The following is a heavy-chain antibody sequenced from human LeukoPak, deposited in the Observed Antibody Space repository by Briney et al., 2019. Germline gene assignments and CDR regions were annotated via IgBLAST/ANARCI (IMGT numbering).Heavy chain of an antibody. CDR2: IYYSGST. V-gene: IGHV4-39*01. Sequence: SETLSLTCTVSGGSIGSSSYYWGWIRQPPGKGLEWIGSIYYSGSTYYSPSLKSRVTISVDTSKNQFSLKLSSVTAADTAVYYCARTGGNVQLGGWFDPWGQGTLVTVSS. CDR3: ARTGGNVQLGGWFDP. CDR1: GGSIGSSSYY. J-gene: IGHJ5*02. D-gene: IGHD2-8*02.